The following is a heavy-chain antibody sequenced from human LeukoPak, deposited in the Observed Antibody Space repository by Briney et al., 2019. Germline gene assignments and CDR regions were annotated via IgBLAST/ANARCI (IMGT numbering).Heavy chain of an antibody. Sequence: PSETLSLTCTVSGGSISSYYWSWIRQPPGKGLEWIGYIYYSGSTNYNPSLKSRVTISVDTSKNQFSLKLSSVTAADTAVYYCAKFCGGGSCYYVFDIGGKGKRVTV. CDR3: AKFCGGGSCYYVFDI. J-gene: IGHJ3*02. D-gene: IGHD2-15*01. CDR1: GGSISSYY. CDR2: IYYSGST. V-gene: IGHV4-59*08.